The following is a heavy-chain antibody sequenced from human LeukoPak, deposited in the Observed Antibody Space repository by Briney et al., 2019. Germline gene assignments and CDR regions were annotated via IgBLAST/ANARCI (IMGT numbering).Heavy chain of an antibody. D-gene: IGHD6-19*01. CDR2: ISGSGGST. CDR1: GFTFSNYA. CDR3: AKGTVAGHFYYYDMDV. V-gene: IGHV3-23*01. J-gene: IGHJ6*02. Sequence: GGSLRLSCAASGFTFSNYAMSWVRQAPGKGLEWVSGISGSGGSTYYVDSVKGRFTISRDNSKNPLYLQMNSLRAEDTAVFYCAKGTVAGHFYYYDMDVWGQGTTVTVSS.